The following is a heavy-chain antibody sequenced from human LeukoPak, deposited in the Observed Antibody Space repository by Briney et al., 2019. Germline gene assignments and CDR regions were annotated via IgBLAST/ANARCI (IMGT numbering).Heavy chain of an antibody. J-gene: IGHJ5*02. Sequence: SETLSLTCTVSGGSISSHYWSWIRQPPGKGLEWIGYIYYSGSTNYNPCLKSRVTISVDTSKNQFSLKLSSVTAADTAVYYCARDRYYGSGRGAWFDPWGQGTLVTVSS. CDR1: GGSISSHY. V-gene: IGHV4-59*11. CDR3: ARDRYYGSGRGAWFDP. CDR2: IYYSGST. D-gene: IGHD3-10*01.